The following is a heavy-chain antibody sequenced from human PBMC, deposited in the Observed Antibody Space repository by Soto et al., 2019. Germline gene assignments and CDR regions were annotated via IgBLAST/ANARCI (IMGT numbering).Heavy chain of an antibody. J-gene: IGHJ4*02. CDR3: ARDSVVISSSYPTEY. Sequence: EVQLVESGGGLVKPGGSLRLSCAASGFTFSSYSMNWVRQAPGKGLEWVSSISSSSSYIYYADSVKGRFTISRDNAKNSRYLQMNSLRAEDTDVYYCARDSVVISSSYPTEYWGQGTLVTVSS. V-gene: IGHV3-21*01. D-gene: IGHD6-13*01. CDR2: ISSSSSYI. CDR1: GFTFSSYS.